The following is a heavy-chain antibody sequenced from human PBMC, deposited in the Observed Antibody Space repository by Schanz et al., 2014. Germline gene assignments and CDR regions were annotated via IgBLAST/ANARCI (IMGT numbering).Heavy chain of an antibody. CDR1: GFSLNTYG. Sequence: QAQLMESGGGVVQPGTSLILSCSVSGFSLNTYGIHWFRQPAGKGLEWVAVIWNNGVTKYYADSMRGRFTISRDRFQNTLYLRMSSLRAEDTAVYYCARPRFDYGEVDYWGQGTLVTVSS. D-gene: IGHD4-17*01. J-gene: IGHJ4*02. CDR2: IWNNGVTK. V-gene: IGHV3-33*01. CDR3: ARPRFDYGEVDY.